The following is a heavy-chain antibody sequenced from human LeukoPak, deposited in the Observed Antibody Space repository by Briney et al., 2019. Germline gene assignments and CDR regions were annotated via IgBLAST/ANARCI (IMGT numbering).Heavy chain of an antibody. V-gene: IGHV3-7*01. D-gene: IGHD3-10*01. CDR2: IKQDGSEK. J-gene: IGHJ6*02. Sequence: QSAGSLRLSCAASGFTFSSYWMSWVRQAPGKGLEWVANIKQDGSEKYYVDSVKGRFTISRDNAKNSLYLQMNSLRAEDTAVYYCARDPMVRGGFLWYYYGMDVWGQGTTVTVSS. CDR1: GFTFSSYW. CDR3: ARDPMVRGGFLWYYYGMDV.